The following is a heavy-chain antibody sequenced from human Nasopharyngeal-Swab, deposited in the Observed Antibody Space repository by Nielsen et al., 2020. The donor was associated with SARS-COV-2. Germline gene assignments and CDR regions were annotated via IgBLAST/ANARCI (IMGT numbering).Heavy chain of an antibody. CDR3: AREGQGYYDSSGYYSGAPDY. Sequence: GGSLRLSCAASGFTFSDYYMSWIRQAPGKGLEWVSYISSSGSTIYYADSVKGRFTISRDNAKNSLYLQMNSLRAEGTAVYYCAREGQGYYDSSGYYSGAPDYWGQGTLVTVSS. CDR2: ISSSGSTI. V-gene: IGHV3-11*04. D-gene: IGHD3-22*01. CDR1: GFTFSDYY. J-gene: IGHJ4*02.